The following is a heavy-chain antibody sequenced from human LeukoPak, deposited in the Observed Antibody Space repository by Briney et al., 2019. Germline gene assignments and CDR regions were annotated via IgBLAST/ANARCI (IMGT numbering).Heavy chain of an antibody. CDR2: ISGSGGTT. V-gene: IGHV3-23*01. D-gene: IGHD2-2*02. J-gene: IGHJ6*02. Sequence: GGSLRLSCAASGFTFSSYAMSWVRQAPGKGLEWVSVISGSGGTTYYADSVKGRFAISRDNSKNTLYLQMKSLRAEDTALYYCAKDQWTPYQLLYGNLYYYGMDVWGQGTTVTVSS. CDR1: GFTFSSYA. CDR3: AKDQWTPYQLLYGNLYYYGMDV.